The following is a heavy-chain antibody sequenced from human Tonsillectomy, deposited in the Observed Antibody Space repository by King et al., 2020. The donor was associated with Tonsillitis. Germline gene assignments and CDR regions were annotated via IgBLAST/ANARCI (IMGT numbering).Heavy chain of an antibody. Sequence: VQLVESGAEVKKPGASVKVSCKASGYTFTSYYMHWVRQAPGQGLEWMGIINPSGGSTSYAQKFQGRVTMTRDTSTSTVYMELSSLRSEDTAVYYCARGIGGSHVIHDYGDYGLGWGLDYWGQGTLVTVSS. D-gene: IGHD4-17*01. CDR3: ARGIGGSHVIHDYGDYGLGWGLDY. CDR1: GYTFTSYY. J-gene: IGHJ4*02. V-gene: IGHV1-46*01. CDR2: INPSGGST.